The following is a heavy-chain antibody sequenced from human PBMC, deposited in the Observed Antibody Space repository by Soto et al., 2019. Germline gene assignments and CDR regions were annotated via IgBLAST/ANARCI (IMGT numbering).Heavy chain of an antibody. J-gene: IGHJ3*02. D-gene: IGHD2-2*01. V-gene: IGHV3-23*01. CDR2: ISGSGGST. Sequence: GGSLRLSCAASGFTFNDYAMSWVRQAPGKGLEWVSAISGSGGSTYYADSVKGRFTISRDNSKNTLYLQMNSLRAEDTAVYYCAIELFRLYCSSASCYAFDIWGQGTMVTVSS. CDR1: GFTFNDYA. CDR3: AIELFRLYCSSASCYAFDI.